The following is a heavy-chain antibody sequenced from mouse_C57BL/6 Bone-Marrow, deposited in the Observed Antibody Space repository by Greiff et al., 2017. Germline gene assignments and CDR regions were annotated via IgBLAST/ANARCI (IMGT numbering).Heavy chain of an antibody. J-gene: IGHJ1*03. CDR1: GFTFSDYG. CDR3: ARLGTTVVATDWYFDV. D-gene: IGHD1-1*01. CDR2: ISNLAYSI. V-gene: IGHV5-15*01. Sequence: EVQLVESGGGLVQPGGSLKLSCAASGFTFSDYGMAWVRQAPRKGPEWVAFISNLAYSIYYADTVTGRFTISRENAKNTLYLEMSSLRSEDTAMYYCARLGTTVVATDWYFDVWGTGTTVTVSS.